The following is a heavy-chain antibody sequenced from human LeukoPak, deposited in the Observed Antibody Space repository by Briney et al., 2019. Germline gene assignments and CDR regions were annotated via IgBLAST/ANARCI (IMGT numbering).Heavy chain of an antibody. D-gene: IGHD1-7*01. V-gene: IGHV4-31*03. Sequence: SETLPLTCTVSGGSISSGGHYWSWIRQHPGKGLEWIGYIYYSGSTYYNPSLKSRVTISVDTSKNQFSLKLSSVTAADTAVYYCARAHNWNYYPWGQGTLVTVSS. CDR3: ARAHNWNYYP. J-gene: IGHJ5*02. CDR1: GGSISSGGHY. CDR2: IYYSGST.